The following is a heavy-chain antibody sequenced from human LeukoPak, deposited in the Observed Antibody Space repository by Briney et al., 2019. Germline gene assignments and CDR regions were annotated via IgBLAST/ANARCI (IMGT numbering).Heavy chain of an antibody. CDR3: ARSRVAEQWLAHDAFDI. CDR2: IYPRDGST. Sequence: ASVKVSCKASGYTFTNNYLHWVRQAPGQGLEWMGMIYPRDGSTSYAQNFQGRVTVTRDTSTTTVHMELRSLRSDDTAVYYCARSRVAEQWLAHDAFDIWGQGTMVTVSS. V-gene: IGHV1-46*01. D-gene: IGHD6-19*01. CDR1: GYTFTNNY. J-gene: IGHJ3*02.